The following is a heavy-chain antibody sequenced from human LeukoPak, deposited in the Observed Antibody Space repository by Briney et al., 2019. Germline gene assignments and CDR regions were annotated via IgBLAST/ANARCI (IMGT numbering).Heavy chain of an antibody. V-gene: IGHV4-31*03. CDR2: IYYSGST. CDR1: GGSISSGGYY. Sequence: SETLSLTCTVSGGSISSGGYYWSWIRQHPGKGLEWIGHIYYSGSTYYNPSLKSRVTISVDTSKNQFSLKLRFVTAADTAVYYCAREFRDLRIEAAAGPFDPWGQGTLVTVSS. J-gene: IGHJ5*02. CDR3: AREFRDLRIEAAAGPFDP. D-gene: IGHD6-13*01.